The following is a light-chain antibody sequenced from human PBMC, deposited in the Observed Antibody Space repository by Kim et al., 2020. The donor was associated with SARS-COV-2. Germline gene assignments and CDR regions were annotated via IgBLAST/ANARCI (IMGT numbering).Light chain of an antibody. V-gene: IGLV3-21*04. Sequence: SYELTQPPSVSVAPGKTATITCGGNNIETKSVHWYQQKPGQAPVVVIYYDNDRPSGIPERFSGSNSGNTATLTISRVEAGDEADYYCQVWHSTTDHRVFGGGTKVTVL. CDR1: NIETKS. J-gene: IGLJ3*02. CDR3: QVWHSTTDHRV. CDR2: YDN.